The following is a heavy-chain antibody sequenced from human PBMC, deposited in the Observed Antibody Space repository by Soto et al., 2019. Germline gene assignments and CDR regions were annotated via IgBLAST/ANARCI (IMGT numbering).Heavy chain of an antibody. CDR2: ISGSGGST. CDR3: AKDLHHVIVATITLGPPDY. D-gene: IGHD5-12*01. Sequence: GGSLRLSCAASGFTFSSYAMSWVRQAPGKGLEWVSAISGSGGSTYYADSVKGPFTISGENSKNMLKLQMNSLRAEDTAVYYCAKDLHHVIVATITLGPPDYWGQGTLVTVSS. V-gene: IGHV3-23*01. CDR1: GFTFSSYA. J-gene: IGHJ4*02.